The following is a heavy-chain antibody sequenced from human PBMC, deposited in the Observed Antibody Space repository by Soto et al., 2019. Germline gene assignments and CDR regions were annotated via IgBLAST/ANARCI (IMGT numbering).Heavy chain of an antibody. CDR1: GFTVSTSQ. CDR2: IFIGGTT. Sequence: PGGSLRLSCAASGFTVSTSQMTWVRQAPGKGLEWVSVIFIGGTTQYAESVKGRFTISRDKSENTVVLQMNSVRAEDTAVYYCAKDQSLSPYYSSYGLDVWGQGTTVIFAS. V-gene: IGHV3-53*01. J-gene: IGHJ6*02. CDR3: AKDQSLSPYYSSYGLDV.